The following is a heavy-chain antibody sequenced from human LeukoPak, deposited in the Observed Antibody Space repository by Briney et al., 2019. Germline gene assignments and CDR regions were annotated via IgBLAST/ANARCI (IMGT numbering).Heavy chain of an antibody. D-gene: IGHD5-24*01. J-gene: IGHJ4*02. Sequence: GGSLRLSCAASGFTLTSYAMSWVRQAPGKGLEWVSGISGSGGSTYYADSVQGRFTISRDNSNNTLYLQMTSLRDEDTAIYYCAKVGRAYNWYYLDNWGQGTLVTVSS. CDR1: GFTLTSYA. V-gene: IGHV3-23*01. CDR2: ISGSGGST. CDR3: AKVGRAYNWYYLDN.